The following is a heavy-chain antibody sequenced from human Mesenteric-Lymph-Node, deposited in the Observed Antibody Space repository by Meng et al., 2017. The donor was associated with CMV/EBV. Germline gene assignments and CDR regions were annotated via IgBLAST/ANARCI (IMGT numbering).Heavy chain of an antibody. CDR2: ISPSSSYI. Sequence: LSLTCAASGFTFSSYAMNWVRQAPGKGLEWVSCISPSSSYIYYADSVKGRFTISRDNAKNSLYLQMNGLRAEDTAVYYCARNGYVADGVDVWGQGTTVTVSS. V-gene: IGHV3-21*01. J-gene: IGHJ6*02. CDR1: GFTFSSYA. D-gene: IGHD2-2*03. CDR3: ARNGYVADGVDV.